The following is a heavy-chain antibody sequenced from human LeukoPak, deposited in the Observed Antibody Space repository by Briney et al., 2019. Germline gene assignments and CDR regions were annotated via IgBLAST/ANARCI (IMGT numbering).Heavy chain of an antibody. CDR2: IKHDGSEK. J-gene: IGHJ5*02. Sequence: GGSLRLSCAASGFTFSSYWMSWVRQAPGKGLEWVANIKHDGSEKYYVDSVKGRFTISRDNAKNSLYLQMNSLRAEDTAVYYCARDVTTYYDFWSGLDANWFDPWGQGTLVTVSS. D-gene: IGHD3-3*01. CDR1: GFTFSSYW. CDR3: ARDVTTYYDFWSGLDANWFDP. V-gene: IGHV3-7*01.